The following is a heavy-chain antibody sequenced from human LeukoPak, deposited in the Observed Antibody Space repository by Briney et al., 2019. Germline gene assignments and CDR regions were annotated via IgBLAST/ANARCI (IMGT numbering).Heavy chain of an antibody. V-gene: IGHV1-46*01. J-gene: IGHJ5*02. D-gene: IGHD2-15*01. CDR3: ARAWDAVVVAAAT. CDR2: INPSGGST. Sequence: GASVKVSCKASGYIFTSDYMHWVRQAPGQGLEWMGIINPSGGSTSYAQKFQGRITMTRNTSITTAYMELSSLRYEDTAIYYCARAWDAVVVAAATWGQGTLVTVSS. CDR1: GYIFTSDY.